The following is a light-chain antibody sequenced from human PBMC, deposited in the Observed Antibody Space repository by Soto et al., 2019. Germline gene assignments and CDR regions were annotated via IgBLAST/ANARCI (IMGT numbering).Light chain of an antibody. Sequence: EIVMTRSPATLSVSPGERATLSCRSSQSVSSSYLAWYQQKPGQAPRLLIYGASSRATGIPDRFSGSGSGTDFTLTISRLEPEDVAVYYCQQYGSSPRTFGQGTKVDIK. J-gene: IGKJ1*01. V-gene: IGKV3-20*01. CDR2: GAS. CDR1: QSVSSSY. CDR3: QQYGSSPRT.